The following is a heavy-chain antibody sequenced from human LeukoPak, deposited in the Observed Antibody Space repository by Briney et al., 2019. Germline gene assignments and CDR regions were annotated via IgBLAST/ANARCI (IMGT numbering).Heavy chain of an antibody. CDR1: GFTFSSYS. Sequence: GGSLRLSCAASGFTFSSYSMNWVRQAPGKGLEWVSSISSSSSYIYYADSVKGRFTISRDNAKNSLYLQMNSLRAEDTAVYYCARWGRPYYYDSSGYWSDYWGQGTLVTVSS. V-gene: IGHV3-21*01. D-gene: IGHD3-22*01. CDR3: ARWGRPYYYDSSGYWSDY. CDR2: ISSSSSYI. J-gene: IGHJ4*02.